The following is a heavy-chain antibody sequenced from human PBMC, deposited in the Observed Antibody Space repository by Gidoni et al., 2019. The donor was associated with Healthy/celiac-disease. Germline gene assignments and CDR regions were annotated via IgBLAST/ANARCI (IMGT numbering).Heavy chain of an antibody. CDR2: ISSNGCST. Sequence: EVQLVESGGGVVQPGGSLRLSCAASGFTFSRYAMHWVRQAPGKGLEDVSAISSNGCSTYYANSGKVRFTISRDNSKITLYLQMGSLRAEDMAVYYCATASPATAGYYYYYYGMDVWGQGTTVTVSS. CDR1: GFTFSRYA. V-gene: IGHV3-64*01. CDR3: ATASPATAGYYYYYYGMDV. J-gene: IGHJ6*02. D-gene: IGHD2-2*01.